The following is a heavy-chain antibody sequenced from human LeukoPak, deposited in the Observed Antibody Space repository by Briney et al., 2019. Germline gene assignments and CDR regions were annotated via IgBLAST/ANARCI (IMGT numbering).Heavy chain of an antibody. J-gene: IGHJ4*01. Sequence: ASVKVSCKASGYTFTSYGISWVRQAPGQGLEWMGWISAYNGNTNYAQKLQGRVTMTTDTSTSTAYMELRSLRSDDTAVYYCGSRRYSYGSGYRSGYPEAYWGQGTLVTASS. V-gene: IGHV1-18*01. CDR2: ISAYNGNT. D-gene: IGHD5-18*01. CDR1: GYTFTSYG. CDR3: GSRRYSYGSGYRSGYPEAY.